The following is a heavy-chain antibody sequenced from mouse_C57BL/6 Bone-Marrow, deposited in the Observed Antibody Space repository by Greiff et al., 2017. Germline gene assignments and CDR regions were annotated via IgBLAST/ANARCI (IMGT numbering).Heavy chain of an antibody. Sequence: EVNLVESGGDLVKPGGSLKLSCAASGFTFSSYGMSWVRQTPDKRLEWVATISSGGSYTYYPDSVKGRFTISRDNAKNTLYLQMSSLKSEDTAMYYCARHAAQATFAMDYWGQGTSVTVSS. D-gene: IGHD3-2*02. CDR3: ARHAAQATFAMDY. V-gene: IGHV5-6*01. CDR1: GFTFSSYG. CDR2: ISSGGSYT. J-gene: IGHJ4*01.